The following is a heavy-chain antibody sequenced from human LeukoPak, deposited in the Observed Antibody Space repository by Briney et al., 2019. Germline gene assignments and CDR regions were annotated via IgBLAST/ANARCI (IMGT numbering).Heavy chain of an antibody. J-gene: IGHJ5*02. CDR2: ISSSSSYI. Sequence: GGSLRLSCAASGFTFGSYSMNWVRQAPGKGLEWVSSISSSSSYIYYADSVKGRFTISRDNAKNSLYLQMNSLRAEDTAVYYCARDYYDSSGSSWFDPWGQGTLVTVSS. D-gene: IGHD3-22*01. CDR1: GFTFGSYS. V-gene: IGHV3-21*01. CDR3: ARDYYDSSGSSWFDP.